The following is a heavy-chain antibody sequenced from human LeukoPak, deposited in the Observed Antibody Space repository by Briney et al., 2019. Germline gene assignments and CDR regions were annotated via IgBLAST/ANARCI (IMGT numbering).Heavy chain of an antibody. V-gene: IGHV4-30-2*01. CDR3: ARDLMSWHAFGI. D-gene: IGHD2-8*01. CDR1: GGSISSGGYS. Sequence: SETLSLTCAVSGGSISSGGYSWSWIRRPPGKGLEWIGYIYHSGSTYYNPSLKSRVTISVDRSKNQFSLKLSSVTAADTAVYYCARDLMSWHAFGIWGQGTMVTVSS. J-gene: IGHJ3*02. CDR2: IYHSGST.